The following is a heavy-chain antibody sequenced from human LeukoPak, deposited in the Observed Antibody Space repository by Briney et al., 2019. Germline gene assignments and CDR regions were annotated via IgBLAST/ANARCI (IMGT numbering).Heavy chain of an antibody. J-gene: IGHJ4*02. D-gene: IGHD1-26*01. CDR2: ISAGGTST. CDR3: AKKLYSGSNPVDY. CDR1: GFTVSTNY. V-gene: IGHV3-23*01. Sequence: PGGSLRLSCAASGFTVSTNYMNWVRQAPGKGLEWVSVISAGGTSTFYADSVKGRFTISRDNSKDTLYLQMNSLRAEDTAVYYCAKKLYSGSNPVDYWGQGTLVTVSS.